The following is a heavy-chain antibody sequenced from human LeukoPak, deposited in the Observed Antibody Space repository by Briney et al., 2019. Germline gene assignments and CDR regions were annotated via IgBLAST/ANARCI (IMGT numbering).Heavy chain of an antibody. V-gene: IGHV3-30*02. D-gene: IGHD5-12*01. J-gene: IGHJ4*02. CDR2: IWSDGSEK. Sequence: GGSLRLSCAASGFTFSSYPMHWVRQAPGKGLEWVAAIWSDGSEKCSGASGTGRVTISRHNSKNTAYLQMDPLRAEGTALYYCAKDVGGVSGPDHWGQGTLVTVSS. CDR3: AKDVGGVSGPDH. CDR1: GFTFSSYP.